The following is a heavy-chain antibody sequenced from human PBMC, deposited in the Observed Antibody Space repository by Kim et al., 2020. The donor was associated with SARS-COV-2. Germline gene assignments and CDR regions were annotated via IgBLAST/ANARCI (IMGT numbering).Heavy chain of an antibody. V-gene: IGHV4-59*01. CDR2: IYYSGST. D-gene: IGHD3-22*01. J-gene: IGHJ4*02. CDR1: GGSISRYY. Sequence: SETLSLTCAVSGGSISRYYWSWIRQPPGKGLEWIGYIYYSGSTKYNPSLKSRVTISVDTSKNQFSLKLNSVTAADTAVYFCARGGRYYDRADYWGQGTLVTVSS. CDR3: ARGGRYYDRADY.